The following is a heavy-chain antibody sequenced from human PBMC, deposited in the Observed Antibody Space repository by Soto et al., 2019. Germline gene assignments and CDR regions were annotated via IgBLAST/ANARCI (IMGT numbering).Heavy chain of an antibody. CDR3: ARAHVYSSSWYYVY. Sequence: PGGSLRLSCAASGFTFSSYGMHWVRQAPGKGLEWVAVIWYDGSNKYYADSVKGRFTISRDNSKNTLYLQMNSLRAEDTAVYYRARAHVYSSSWYYVYWGQGTLVTVSS. D-gene: IGHD6-13*01. CDR1: GFTFSSYG. V-gene: IGHV3-33*01. J-gene: IGHJ4*02. CDR2: IWYDGSNK.